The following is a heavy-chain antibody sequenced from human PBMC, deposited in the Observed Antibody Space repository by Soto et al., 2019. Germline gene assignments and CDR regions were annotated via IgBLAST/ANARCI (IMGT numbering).Heavy chain of an antibody. J-gene: IGHJ5*02. V-gene: IGHV2-5*01. CDR1: GFSLTANGVG. D-gene: IGHD6-19*01. CDR2: IYWNDGT. CDR3: ARDVVTAVAGSVNWFDP. Sequence: SAPTLVNPTQTLTLTCAFSGFSLTANGVGVGWIRQPPGGALEWLAIIYWNDGTSISPSLQSRLTISKDTSKNHVVLSLTNMEPLDTATYYCARDVVTAVAGSVNWFDPWGQGTLVTVSS.